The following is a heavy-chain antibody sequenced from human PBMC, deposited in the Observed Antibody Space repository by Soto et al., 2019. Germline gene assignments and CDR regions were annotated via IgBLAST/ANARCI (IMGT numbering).Heavy chain of an antibody. CDR2: IIPILGIA. D-gene: IGHD6-19*01. V-gene: IGHV1-69*04. Sequence: SVKVSCKASGGTFSSYTISWVRQAPGQGLEWMGRIIPILGIANYAQKFQGRVTITADKSTSTAYMELSSLRSEDTAVYYCARDMYSSGWYAWFDPWGQGTLVTVSS. CDR1: GGTFSSYT. J-gene: IGHJ5*02. CDR3: ARDMYSSGWYAWFDP.